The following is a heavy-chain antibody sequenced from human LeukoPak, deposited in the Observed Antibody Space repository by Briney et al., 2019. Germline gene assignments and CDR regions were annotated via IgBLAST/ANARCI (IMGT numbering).Heavy chain of an antibody. CDR1: GGSISSYY. D-gene: IGHD7-27*01. CDR2: MHTSGST. J-gene: IGHJ5*02. Sequence: SETLSLTCSVSGGSISSYYWSWIRQPAGKGLEWIGRMHTSGSTNYNPSLKSRVTMSVDTSKNQFSLKLSSVTAADTAVYYCARALGRLSWFDPWGQGTLVTVSS. V-gene: IGHV4-4*07. CDR3: ARALGRLSWFDP.